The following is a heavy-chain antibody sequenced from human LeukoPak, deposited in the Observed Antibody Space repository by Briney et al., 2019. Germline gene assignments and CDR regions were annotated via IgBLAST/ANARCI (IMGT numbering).Heavy chain of an antibody. CDR1: GSTFSSYD. Sequence: GGSLRLSCAASGSTFSSYDMHWVRQATGKGLEWVSAIGTAGDTYYPGSVKGRFTISRENAKNSLYLQMNSLRAGDTAVYYCARGGPDTATDYWGQGTLVTVSS. D-gene: IGHD5-18*01. CDR2: IGTAGDT. J-gene: IGHJ4*02. V-gene: IGHV3-13*01. CDR3: ARGGPDTATDY.